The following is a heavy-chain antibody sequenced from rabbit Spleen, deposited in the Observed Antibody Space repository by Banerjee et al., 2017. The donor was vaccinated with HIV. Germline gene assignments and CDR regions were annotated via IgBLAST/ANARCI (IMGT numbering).Heavy chain of an antibody. CDR2: VYTGNGKS. D-gene: IGHD4-1*01. CDR1: GFSFSNSYD. Sequence: QEQLVESGGGLVQPGASLTLTCTASGFSFSNSYDVCWVRQAPGKGLEWIACVYTGNGKSYYATWAKGRFTISKSSSTTVTLQMTSLTVADTATYFCARDGYSRGWGIILYYFNLWGQGTLVTVS. V-gene: IGHV1S45*01. CDR3: ARDGYSRGWGIILYYFNL. J-gene: IGHJ4*01.